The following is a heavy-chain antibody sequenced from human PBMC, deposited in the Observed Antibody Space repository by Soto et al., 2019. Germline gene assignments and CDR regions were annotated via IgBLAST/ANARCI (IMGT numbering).Heavy chain of an antibody. CDR3: AKVTAVDTAMALDY. J-gene: IGHJ4*02. D-gene: IGHD5-18*01. CDR1: GFTVSSYA. CDR2: ISNDGSNE. Sequence: GGSMRLSCAASGFTVSSYAMHWVRQAPGKGLEWVAVISNDGSNEYYAESVKGRFTISRDNSKNTLYLQMNSLRAEDTAVYYCAKVTAVDTAMALDYLGQGTLVTGSS. V-gene: IGHV3-30*18.